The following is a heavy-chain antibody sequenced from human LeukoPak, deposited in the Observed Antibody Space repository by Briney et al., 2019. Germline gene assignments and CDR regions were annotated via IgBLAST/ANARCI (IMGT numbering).Heavy chain of an antibody. CDR1: GFTFSSYW. CDR3: ARGGEYSSSTTYFDY. Sequence: GGSLRLSCAASGFTFSSYWMSWVRQAPGKGLEWVANIKQDGSEKYYVDSVKGRFTISRDNSKNTLYLQMGSLRAEDMAVYYCARGGEYSSSTTYFDYWGQGTLVTVSS. CDR2: IKQDGSEK. J-gene: IGHJ4*02. V-gene: IGHV3-7*01. D-gene: IGHD6-6*01.